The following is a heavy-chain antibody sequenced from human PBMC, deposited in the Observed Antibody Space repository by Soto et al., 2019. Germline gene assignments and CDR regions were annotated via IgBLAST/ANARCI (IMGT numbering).Heavy chain of an antibody. J-gene: IGHJ4*02. CDR1: GYTFTSYY. Sequence: QVQLVQSGAEVKKPGASVKVSCKASGYTFTSYYMHWVRQAPGQGLEWMGIINPSGGSTSYAQKFQGRVTMTRDTSTRTVYMELSSLGSEDTAVYYCARAEWSGYYKTETYYFDYWGQGTLVTVSS. D-gene: IGHD3-3*01. CDR3: ARAEWSGYYKTETYYFDY. V-gene: IGHV1-46*01. CDR2: INPSGGST.